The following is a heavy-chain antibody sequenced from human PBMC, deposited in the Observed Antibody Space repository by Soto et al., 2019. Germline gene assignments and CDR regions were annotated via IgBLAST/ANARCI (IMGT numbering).Heavy chain of an antibody. V-gene: IGHV4-4*02. D-gene: IGHD3-10*02. CDR2: IYHSGST. CDR3: ASVRGGYYYVMDV. Sequence: SETLSLTCAVSGGSISSSNWWSWVRQPPGKGLEWIGEIYHSGSTNYNPSLKSRVTISVDKSKNQFSLKLSSVTAADTAVYYCASVRGGYYYVMDVWGQGTTVTVPS. CDR1: GGSISSSNW. J-gene: IGHJ6*02.